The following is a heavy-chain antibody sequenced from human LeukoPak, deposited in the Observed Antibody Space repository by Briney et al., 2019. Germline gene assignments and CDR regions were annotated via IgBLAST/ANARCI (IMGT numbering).Heavy chain of an antibody. Sequence: PSVKVSCKASGGTFSSYAISWVRQAPGQGLEWMGRIIPIFGTANYAQKFQGRVTITTDESTSTAYMELSSLRSEDTAVYYCAREGFSGGSDYWGQGTLVTVSS. CDR1: GGTFSSYA. CDR3: AREGFSGGSDY. CDR2: IIPIFGTA. D-gene: IGHD3-10*01. J-gene: IGHJ4*02. V-gene: IGHV1-69*05.